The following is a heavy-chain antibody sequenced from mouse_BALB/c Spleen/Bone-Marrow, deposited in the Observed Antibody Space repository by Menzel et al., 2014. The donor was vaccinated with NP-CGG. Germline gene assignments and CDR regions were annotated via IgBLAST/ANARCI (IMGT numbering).Heavy chain of an antibody. D-gene: IGHD2-4*01. V-gene: IGHV1S127*01. CDR3: PRGDYDWYFDV. CDR1: GYTFTSYW. J-gene: IGHJ1*01. Sequence: QVQLQQSGAELVKPGASVKMSCKASGYTFTSYWMHWVKQRPGQGLEWIGVIDPSDSYTSYNQKFKGKATLTVDTSSSTAYMQLSSLTSEDSAVYYCPRGDYDWYFDVWGAGTTVTVSS. CDR2: IDPSDSYT.